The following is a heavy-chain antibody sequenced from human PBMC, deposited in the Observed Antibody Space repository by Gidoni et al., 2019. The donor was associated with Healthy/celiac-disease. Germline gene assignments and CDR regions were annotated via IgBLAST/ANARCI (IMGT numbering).Heavy chain of an antibody. Sequence: QVPLVESGGGVVQPGRSLRLSCAASGFTFSSYAMHWVRQAPGKGLEWVAVISYDGSNKYYADSVKGRFTISRDNSKNTLYLQMNSLRAEDTAVYYCASEIAVAGKVPIDYWGQGTLVTVSS. J-gene: IGHJ4*02. CDR1: GFTFSSYA. D-gene: IGHD6-19*01. V-gene: IGHV3-30-3*01. CDR3: ASEIAVAGKVPIDY. CDR2: ISYDGSNK.